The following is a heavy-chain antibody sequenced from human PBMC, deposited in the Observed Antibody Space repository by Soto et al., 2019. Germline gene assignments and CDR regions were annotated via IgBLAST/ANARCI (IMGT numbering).Heavy chain of an antibody. D-gene: IGHD3-16*02. Sequence: ASVKVSCKASGYTFTSYYMHWVRQAPGQGLEWMGIINPSGGSTSYAQKFQGRVTMTRDTSTSTVYMELSSLRSEDTAVYYCAKSGYDYIWGSYRYSSPFDYWGQGTLVTVSS. CDR3: AKSGYDYIWGSYRYSSPFDY. CDR1: GYTFTSYY. V-gene: IGHV1-46*01. J-gene: IGHJ4*02. CDR2: INPSGGST.